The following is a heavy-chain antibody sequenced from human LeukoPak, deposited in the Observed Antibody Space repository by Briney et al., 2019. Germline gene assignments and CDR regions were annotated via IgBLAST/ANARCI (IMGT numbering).Heavy chain of an antibody. J-gene: IGHJ4*02. V-gene: IGHV3-11*01. CDR3: ARALYGSSGYYDY. Sequence: GGSLRLSCAASGFIFSDDYMSWVRQPPGRPLEWVSYISGSGATLHHADSVKGRFTISRDNAKNSLSLQMNSLRAEDTALYYCARALYGSSGYYDYWGQGILVTVSS. CDR2: ISGSGATL. D-gene: IGHD3-22*01. CDR1: GFIFSDDY.